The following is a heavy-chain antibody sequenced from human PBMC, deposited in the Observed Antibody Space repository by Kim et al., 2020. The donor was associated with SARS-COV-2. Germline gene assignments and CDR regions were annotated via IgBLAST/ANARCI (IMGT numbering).Heavy chain of an antibody. D-gene: IGHD3-9*01. CDR1: GDSIRGGNYF. J-gene: IGHJ3*02. CDR3: ARAEDFVWLLPAFNI. V-gene: IGHV4-39*07. CDR2: NVYSGNT. Sequence: SETLSLTCTVSGDSIRGGNYFWDWMRQPPGKGLEWIGCNVYSGNTYYNPYLKSRVTMLVNTSKNQFSLRLSSVSADDTAIYYCARAEDFVWLLPAFNIWG.